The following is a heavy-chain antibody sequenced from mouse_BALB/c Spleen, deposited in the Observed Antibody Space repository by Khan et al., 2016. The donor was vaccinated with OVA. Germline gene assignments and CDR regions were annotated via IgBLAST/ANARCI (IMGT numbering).Heavy chain of an antibody. J-gene: IGHJ3*01. CDR3: ASSTYRYAFAY. V-gene: IGHV3-8*02. D-gene: IGHD2-14*01. CDR2: MIYSGNT. Sequence: EVQLQESGPSLVKPSQTLSLTCSVTGDSITSGYWSWIRKFPGNKLEYMGYMIYSGNTYYNPSLKSRISITRHTYKNQYYLQLNTVPTEDTATDYGASSTYRYAFAYWGQGTLVTVSA. CDR1: GDSITSGY.